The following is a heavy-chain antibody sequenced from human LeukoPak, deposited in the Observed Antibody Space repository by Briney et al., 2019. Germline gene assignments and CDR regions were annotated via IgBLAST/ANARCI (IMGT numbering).Heavy chain of an antibody. CDR1: GGSISSYY. D-gene: IGHD3-22*01. CDR2: IYTSGST. Sequence: SETLSLTCTVSGGSISSYYWSWIRQPAGKGLEWIGRIYTSGSTNYNPSLKSRVTMSVDTSKNQFSLKLSSVTAADTAVYYCARAPVDYYDSSGYDAFDIWGQGTMVTVSS. V-gene: IGHV4-4*07. J-gene: IGHJ3*02. CDR3: ARAPVDYYDSSGYDAFDI.